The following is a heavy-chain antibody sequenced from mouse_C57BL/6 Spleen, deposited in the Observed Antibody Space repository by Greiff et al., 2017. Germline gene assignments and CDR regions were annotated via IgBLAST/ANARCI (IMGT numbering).Heavy chain of an antibody. V-gene: IGHV7-3*01. CDR1: GFTFTDYY. CDR3: ARYEELRFAY. Sequence: EVKLVESGGGLVQPGGSLSLSCAASGFTFTDYYMSWVRQPPGKALEWLGFIRNKANGYTTEYSASVKGRFTISRDNSQSILYLPMSARRAEDSATYYCARYEELRFAYWGQGTLVTVSA. D-gene: IGHD2-1*01. J-gene: IGHJ3*01. CDR2: IRNKANGYTT.